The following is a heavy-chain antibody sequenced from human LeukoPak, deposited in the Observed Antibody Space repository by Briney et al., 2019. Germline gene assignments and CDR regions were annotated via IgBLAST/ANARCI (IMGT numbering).Heavy chain of an antibody. D-gene: IGHD4-17*01. Sequence: ASVKVSCKASGYNFNGYYMHWVRQAPGHGLEWMGWINPISGGTNYARKFQGRVTMTRDSSISTAYMDLTRLRSDDTAVYYCARGVREVTTRYNWFDPWGQGTLVTVSS. V-gene: IGHV1-2*02. J-gene: IGHJ5*02. CDR1: GYNFNGYY. CDR3: ARGVREVTTRYNWFDP. CDR2: INPISGGT.